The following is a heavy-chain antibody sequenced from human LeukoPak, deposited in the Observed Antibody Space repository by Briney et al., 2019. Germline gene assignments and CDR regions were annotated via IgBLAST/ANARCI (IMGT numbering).Heavy chain of an antibody. CDR1: GGSISSGGYY. V-gene: IGHV4-31*03. CDR2: IYYSGST. CDR3: ARARRRVGSSTSCSARCGMDV. Sequence: SQTLSLTCTVSGGSISSGGYYWSWIRQHPGKGLEWIGYIYYSGSTYYNPSLKSRVTISVDTSKNQFSLKLSSVTAADTAVYYCARARRRVGSSTSCSARCGMDVWGQGTTVTVSS. J-gene: IGHJ6*02. D-gene: IGHD2-2*01.